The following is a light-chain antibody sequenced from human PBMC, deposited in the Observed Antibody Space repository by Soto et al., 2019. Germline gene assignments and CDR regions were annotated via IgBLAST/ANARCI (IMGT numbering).Light chain of an antibody. Sequence: DIQMTQSPSSLSASVGDRVTITCRASQSISSYLNWYQQKQGKAPKVLIYAASNLKSGVPSRFSGSGSGTEFTLTISRLQPDDVATYYCLKYSSHSWTCGQGNKV. CDR3: LKYSSHSWT. CDR1: QSISSY. V-gene: IGKV1-39*01. CDR2: AAS. J-gene: IGKJ1*01.